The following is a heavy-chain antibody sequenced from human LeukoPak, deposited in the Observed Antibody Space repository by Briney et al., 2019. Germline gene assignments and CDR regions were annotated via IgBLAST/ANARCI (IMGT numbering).Heavy chain of an antibody. CDR1: GYTFIDYY. CDR2: SDPEDGET. D-gene: IGHD2-2*01. CDR3: ASGGPDVPAAIGGWFDP. J-gene: IGHJ5*02. V-gene: IGHV1-24*01. Sequence: ASVKVSCKASGYTFIDYYLHWVRQAPGHGLEWMGGSDPEDGETIYAQKFQGRVTMTEDTSTDTAYMELSSLRSEDTAVYYCASGGPDVPAAIGGWFDPWGQGTLVTVSS.